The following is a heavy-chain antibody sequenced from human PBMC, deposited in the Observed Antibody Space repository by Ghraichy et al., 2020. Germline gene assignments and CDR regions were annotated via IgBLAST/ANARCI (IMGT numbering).Heavy chain of an antibody. J-gene: IGHJ6*01. V-gene: IGHV3-7*01. CDR3: ASTAYCVGDCYSSHYGMDV. D-gene: IGHD2-21*02. Sequence: GGSLRLSCAASGFTLSSYWMSWVRQAPGKGLEWVANIKQDESEKYYVDSVRGRFTISRDNAKNSLYLQMNSLRAEDTAVYYCASTAYCVGDCYSSHYGMDVWGQGTTVTVSS. CDR2: IKQDESEK. CDR1: GFTLSSYW.